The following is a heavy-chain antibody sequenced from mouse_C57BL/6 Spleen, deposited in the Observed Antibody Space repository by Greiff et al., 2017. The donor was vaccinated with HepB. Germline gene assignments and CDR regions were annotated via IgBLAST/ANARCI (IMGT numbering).Heavy chain of an antibody. J-gene: IGHJ4*01. CDR1: GFSLTSYG. CDR2: IWSGGST. Sequence: VMLVESGPGLVQPSQSLSITCTVSGFSLTSYGVHWVRQSPGKGLEWLGVIWSGGSTDYNAAFISRLSISKDNSKSQVFFKMNSLQADDTAIYYCASGSSYAMDYWGQGTSVTVSS. CDR3: ASGSSYAMDY. D-gene: IGHD1-1*01. V-gene: IGHV2-2*01.